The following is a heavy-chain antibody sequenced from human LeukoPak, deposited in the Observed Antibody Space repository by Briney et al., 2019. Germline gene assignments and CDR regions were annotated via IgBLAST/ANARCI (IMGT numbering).Heavy chain of an antibody. J-gene: IGHJ5*02. CDR1: EYTFTGYY. Sequence: ASVKVSCKASEYTFTGYYIHWVRQAPGQGLEWMGWIDPNTGDSNYVQKFQGRVTMTTDTSTSTAYMELRSLRSDDTAVYYCARVAGRKEVLWFDPWGQGTLVTVSS. V-gene: IGHV1-2*02. CDR2: IDPNTGDS. D-gene: IGHD4/OR15-4a*01. CDR3: ARVAGRKEVLWFDP.